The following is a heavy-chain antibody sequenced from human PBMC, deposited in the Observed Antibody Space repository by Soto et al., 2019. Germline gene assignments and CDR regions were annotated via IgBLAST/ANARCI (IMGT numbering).Heavy chain of an antibody. CDR3: ARHVVGAAAGEGWFDP. V-gene: IGHV4-39*01. CDR1: GGSISSSSYY. Sequence: QLQLQESGPGLVKPSETLSLTCTVSGGSISSSSYYWGWIRQPPGKGLEWIGSIYYSGSTYYNPSLKSRVTISVDTSKNQFSLKLSSVTAADTAVYYCARHVVGAAAGEGWFDPWGQGTLVTVSS. J-gene: IGHJ5*02. D-gene: IGHD6-13*01. CDR2: IYYSGST.